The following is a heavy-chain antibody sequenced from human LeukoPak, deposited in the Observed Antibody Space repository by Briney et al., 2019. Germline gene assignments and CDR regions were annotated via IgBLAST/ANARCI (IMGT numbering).Heavy chain of an antibody. D-gene: IGHD6-19*01. J-gene: IGHJ4*02. Sequence: GGSLRLSCAASGFTFTDYYMSWVRQAPGKGLEWVSYISNSGDIKYYADSVKGRFTSSRDNAKNSLYLQMNSLRAEDTAVYYCARDSSSGWYHDYWGQGTLVTVSS. CDR1: GFTFTDYY. V-gene: IGHV3-11*01. CDR2: ISNSGDIK. CDR3: ARDSSSGWYHDY.